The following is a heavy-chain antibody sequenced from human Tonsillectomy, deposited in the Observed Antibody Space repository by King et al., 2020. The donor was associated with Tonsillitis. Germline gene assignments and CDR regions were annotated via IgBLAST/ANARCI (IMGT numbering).Heavy chain of an antibody. J-gene: IGHJ4*02. V-gene: IGHV3-23*04. CDR3: AKGKVLPFLEWLLYPLDY. CDR2: ISGSGGST. D-gene: IGHD3-3*01. Sequence: VQLVESGGGLVQPGGSLRLSCAASGFTFSSYAMSWVRQAPGKGLEWVSAISGSGGSTYYADSVKGRFTISRDNSKNTLYLQMNSLRAEDTAVYYCAKGKVLPFLEWLLYPLDYWGQGTLVTVSS. CDR1: GFTFSSYA.